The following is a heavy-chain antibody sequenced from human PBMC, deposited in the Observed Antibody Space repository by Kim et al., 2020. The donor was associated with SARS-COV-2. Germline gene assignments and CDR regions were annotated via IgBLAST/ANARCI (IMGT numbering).Heavy chain of an antibody. V-gene: IGHV1-69*06. CDR2: GTA. Sequence: GTANYAQKFQGRVTITADKSTSTAYMELSSLRSEDTAVYYCARGDIWFDPWGQGTLVTVSS. CDR3: ARGDIWFDP. J-gene: IGHJ5*02. D-gene: IGHD2-15*01.